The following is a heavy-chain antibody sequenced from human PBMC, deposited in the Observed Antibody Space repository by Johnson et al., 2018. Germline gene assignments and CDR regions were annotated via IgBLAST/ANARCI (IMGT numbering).Heavy chain of an antibody. D-gene: IGHD3-3*02. V-gene: IGHV4-59*01. CDR2: VYDSGST. Sequence: QVQLQESGPGLVKXSETLSLXCIVSDVSISSYYWSWIRQPPGKGLEWIVSVYDSGSTHYNPSLKSRVTIPLDTSQNQFSLKRSSVTAADTAVYYWARGRGTGAYSQAYLDHWGQGTLVTVSS. J-gene: IGHJ1*01. CDR1: DVSISSYY. CDR3: ARGRGTGAYSQAYLDH.